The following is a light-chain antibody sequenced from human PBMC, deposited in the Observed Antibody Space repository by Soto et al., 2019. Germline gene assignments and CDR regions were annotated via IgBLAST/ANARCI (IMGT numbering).Light chain of an antibody. J-gene: IGKJ1*01. V-gene: IGKV1-27*01. CDR2: AAS. CDR3: QKYNSAPWT. Sequence: DIQMTQSPSSLSASVGDRVTITCRASQGISNYLACYQQKPGKVPKLLIYAASTLQSGVPSRFSGSGSGTDFTLTISSRQPEDVATYFCQKYNSAPWTFGQGTTVEIK. CDR1: QGISNY.